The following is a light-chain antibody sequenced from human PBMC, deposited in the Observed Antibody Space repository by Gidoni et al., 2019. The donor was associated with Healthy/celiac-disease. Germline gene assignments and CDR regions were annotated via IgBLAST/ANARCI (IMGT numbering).Light chain of an antibody. V-gene: IGKV3-15*01. CDR2: GAS. CDR1: QSVSSN. J-gene: IGKJ4*01. Sequence: EIVMTQSRAPRSVTPGERATLSCRASQSVSSNLAWYQQKPGQAPRLLIYGASTRANGSPARFSGSGSGTEFTLTISSLQSEDFAVYYCQQYNNWHPLTFGGGTKVEIK. CDR3: QQYNNWHPLT.